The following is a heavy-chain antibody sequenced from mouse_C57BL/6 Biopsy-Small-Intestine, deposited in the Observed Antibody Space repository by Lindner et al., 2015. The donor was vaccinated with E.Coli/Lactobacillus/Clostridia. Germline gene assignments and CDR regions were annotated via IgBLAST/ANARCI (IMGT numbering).Heavy chain of an antibody. Sequence: SVKVSCKASGGTFNTRHTISWVRRAPGQGLEWLGGFLPMFSQADYAQKFQGRVTITADESTNTAYMELSSLTSEDTATYYCAVLGPGYNGYGYYHDMDVWGQGTTVIVSS. D-gene: IGHD1-2*01. CDR1: GGTFNTRHT. V-gene: IGHV1-74*01. J-gene: IGHJ1*01. CDR3: AVLGPGYNGYGYYHDMDV. CDR2: FLPMFSQA.